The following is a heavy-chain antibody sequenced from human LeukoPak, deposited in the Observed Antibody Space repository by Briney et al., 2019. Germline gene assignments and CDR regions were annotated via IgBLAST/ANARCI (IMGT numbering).Heavy chain of an antibody. Sequence: ASVKVSCKASGYTFTSHGISWVRQAPGQGLEWMGWISAYNGDTNYAQKLQARVTLTTDSSTSTAYMELRSLRSDDTAVYYCARDPSNTSGWMTWFDPWGQGTLVTVSS. D-gene: IGHD6-19*01. CDR3: ARDPSNTSGWMTWFDP. CDR2: ISAYNGDT. V-gene: IGHV1-18*01. CDR1: GYTFTSHG. J-gene: IGHJ5*02.